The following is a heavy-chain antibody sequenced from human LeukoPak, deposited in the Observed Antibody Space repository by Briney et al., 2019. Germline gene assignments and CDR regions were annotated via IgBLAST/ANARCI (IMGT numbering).Heavy chain of an antibody. CDR3: AKPFRNYYDSSGYYSFIMAFDI. CDR2: ISWNSGSI. D-gene: IGHD3-22*01. V-gene: IGHV3-9*01. Sequence: GGSLRLSCAASGFTFDDYAMHWVRQAPGKGLEWVSGISWNSGSIGYADSVKGRFTISRDNAKNSLYLQMNSLRAEDTALYYCAKPFRNYYDSSGYYSFIMAFDIWGQGTMVTVSS. CDR1: GFTFDDYA. J-gene: IGHJ3*02.